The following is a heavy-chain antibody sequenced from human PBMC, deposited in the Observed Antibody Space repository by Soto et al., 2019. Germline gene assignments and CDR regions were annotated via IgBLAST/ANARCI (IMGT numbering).Heavy chain of an antibody. CDR3: ARDTRFLEWLLYLYYYGMDV. V-gene: IGHV1-18*04. CDR2: ISAYNGNT. D-gene: IGHD3-3*01. CDR1: GYTFTSYG. Sequence: GASVKVSCKASGYTFTSYGISWVRQAPGQGLEWMGWISAYNGNTNYAQKLQGRVTMTTDTSTSTAYMELRSLGSDDTAVYYCARDTRFLEWLLYLYYYGMDVWGQGTTVTVSS. J-gene: IGHJ6*02.